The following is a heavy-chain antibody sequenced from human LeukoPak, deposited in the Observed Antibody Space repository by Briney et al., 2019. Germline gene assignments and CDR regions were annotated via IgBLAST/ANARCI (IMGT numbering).Heavy chain of an antibody. J-gene: IGHJ6*03. Sequence: SETLSLTCAVYGGSFSGYYWSWIRQPPGKGLEWIGEINHSGSTNYNPSLKSRVTISVDTSKNQFSLKLSSVTAADTAVYYCARHRANWGYYYYYYMDVWGKGTTVTISS. CDR3: ARHRANWGYYYYYYMDV. D-gene: IGHD7-27*01. CDR2: INHSGST. CDR1: GGSFSGYY. V-gene: IGHV4-34*01.